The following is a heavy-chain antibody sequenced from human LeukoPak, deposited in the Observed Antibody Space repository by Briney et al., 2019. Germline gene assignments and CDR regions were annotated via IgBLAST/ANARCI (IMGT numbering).Heavy chain of an antibody. CDR3: ARVHDILTIGFDY. D-gene: IGHD3-9*01. Sequence: ASVKVSCKASGYTFTGYYMHWVRQAPGQGLEWMGWINPNSGGTNYAQKFQGRVTMTRDTSISTAYMELSRLRSDDTALYYCARVHDILTIGFDYWGQGTLVTVSS. J-gene: IGHJ4*02. CDR2: INPNSGGT. V-gene: IGHV1-2*02. CDR1: GYTFTGYY.